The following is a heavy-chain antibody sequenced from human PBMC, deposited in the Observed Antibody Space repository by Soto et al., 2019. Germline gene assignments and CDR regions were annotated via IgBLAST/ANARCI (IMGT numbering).Heavy chain of an antibody. Sequence: ETLSLTCTVSGGSVSSGSYYWTWIRQPPGKGLEWIGYIYYSGSTNYNPSLKSRVTISLDTSNSQFSLRLSSVTAADTAVYYCARTFCSTTSCQAHDMDVWGQGTTVTVSS. V-gene: IGHV4-61*01. J-gene: IGHJ6*02. CDR2: IYYSGST. CDR1: GGSVSSGSYY. CDR3: ARTFCSTTSCQAHDMDV. D-gene: IGHD2-2*01.